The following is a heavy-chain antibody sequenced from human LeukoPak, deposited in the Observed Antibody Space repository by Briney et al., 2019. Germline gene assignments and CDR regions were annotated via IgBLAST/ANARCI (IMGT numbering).Heavy chain of an antibody. CDR3: AKDQGAQLLWFGERGMDV. J-gene: IGHJ6*02. D-gene: IGHD3-10*01. Sequence: GGSLRLSCAASGFTFSSYAMHWVRQAPGKGLEWVAVISYDGSNKYYADSVKGRFTISRDNSKNTLYLQMNSLRAEDTAVYYCAKDQGAQLLWFGERGMDVWGQGTTVTVSS. CDR2: ISYDGSNK. CDR1: GFTFSSYA. V-gene: IGHV3-30*04.